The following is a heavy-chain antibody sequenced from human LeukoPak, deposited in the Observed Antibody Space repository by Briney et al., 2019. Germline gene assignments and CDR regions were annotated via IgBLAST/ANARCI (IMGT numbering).Heavy chain of an antibody. Sequence: GSLRLSCAASGFTFSSYAMSWVRQPPGKGLEWIGSIYYSGSTYYNPSLKSRVTISVDTSKNQFSLKLSSVTAADTAVYYCARQRREEGYFDYWGQGTLVTVSS. CDR2: IYYSGST. CDR1: GFTFSSYA. J-gene: IGHJ4*02. V-gene: IGHV4-39*01. CDR3: ARQRREEGYFDY.